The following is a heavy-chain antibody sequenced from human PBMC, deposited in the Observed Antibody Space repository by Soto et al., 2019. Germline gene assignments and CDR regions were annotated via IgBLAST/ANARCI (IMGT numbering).Heavy chain of an antibody. CDR3: AREVVVVVAATTDAFDI. Sequence: QVQLVQSGAEVKKPGASVKVSCKASGYTFTGYYMHWVRQAPGQGLEWMGWINPNSGGTTYAQKLQGRVTMTRDKSINTAHMELSRLRSADTAVYYCAREVVVVVAATTDAFDIWGRGTMVTVSS. CDR2: INPNSGGT. D-gene: IGHD2-15*01. CDR1: GYTFTGYY. V-gene: IGHV1-2*02. J-gene: IGHJ3*02.